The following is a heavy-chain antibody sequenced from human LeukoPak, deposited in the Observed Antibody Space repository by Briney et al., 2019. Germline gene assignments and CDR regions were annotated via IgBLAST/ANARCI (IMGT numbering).Heavy chain of an antibody. V-gene: IGHV3-21*01. CDR3: ARGLPGSAFDI. J-gene: IGHJ3*02. CDR1: GFTFSSYA. CDR2: ISSSSSYI. D-gene: IGHD2-2*01. Sequence: PGGSLRLSCAASGFTFSSYAMHWVRQAPGKGLEWVSSISSSSSYIYYADSVKGRFTISRDNAKNSLYLQMNSLRAEDTAVYYCARGLPGSAFDIWGQGTMVTVSS.